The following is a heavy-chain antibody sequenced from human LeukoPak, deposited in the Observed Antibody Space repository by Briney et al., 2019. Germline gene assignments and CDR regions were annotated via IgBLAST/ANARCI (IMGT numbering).Heavy chain of an antibody. Sequence: GGSLRLSCAASGFTFSDYYMSWIRQAPGKGLEWVSAISGSGGSTYYADSVKGRFTISRDNSKNTLYLQMNSLRAEDTAVYYCAIMHYDSSGHRLGSWGQGTLVTVSS. CDR2: ISGSGGST. V-gene: IGHV3-23*01. J-gene: IGHJ4*02. D-gene: IGHD3-22*01. CDR1: GFTFSDYY. CDR3: AIMHYDSSGHRLGS.